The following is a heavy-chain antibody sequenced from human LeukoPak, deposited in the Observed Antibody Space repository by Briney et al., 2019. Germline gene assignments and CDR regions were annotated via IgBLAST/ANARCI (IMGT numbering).Heavy chain of an antibody. J-gene: IGHJ5*02. D-gene: IGHD3-22*01. CDR2: IRYDGSDK. CDR3: AKAPSRGYDTSGYYS. CDR1: GFTFSNYG. V-gene: IGHV3-30*02. Sequence: PGGSLRLSCAAYGFTFSNYGMHWVRQAPGKGLEWVSFIRYDGSDKYYADSVKGRFTISRDKSKNTLYLQMNSLRAEDTAVYHCAKAPSRGYDTSGYYSWGQGTLVTVSS.